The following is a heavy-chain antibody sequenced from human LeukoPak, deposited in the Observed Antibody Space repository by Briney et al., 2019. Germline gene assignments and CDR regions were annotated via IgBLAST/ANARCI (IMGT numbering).Heavy chain of an antibody. Sequence: GGSLRLSCAASGFTFSSYWIHWVRQAPGKGLVWVSRINSDGSSTSYADSVKGRFTISRDNAKNALYLQMNSLRAEDTAVYYCARDLPYSYGLDYWGQGTLVTVSS. D-gene: IGHD5-18*01. J-gene: IGHJ4*02. CDR2: INSDGSST. CDR1: GFTFSSYW. V-gene: IGHV3-74*01. CDR3: ARDLPYSYGLDY.